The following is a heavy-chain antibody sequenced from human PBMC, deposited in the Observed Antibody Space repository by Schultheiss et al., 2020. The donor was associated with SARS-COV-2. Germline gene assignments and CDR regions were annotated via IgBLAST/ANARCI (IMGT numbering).Heavy chain of an antibody. J-gene: IGHJ6*02. CDR1: GFTFSSYS. V-gene: IGHV3-48*01. Sequence: GGSLRLSCAASGFTFSSYSMNWVRQAPGKGLEWVSYISSSSSTIYYADSVKGRFTISRDNSKNTLYLQMNSLRAEDTAVYYCAKAIAVAGDYYYGMDVWGQGTTVTVSS. CDR2: ISSSSSTI. CDR3: AKAIAVAGDYYYGMDV. D-gene: IGHD6-19*01.